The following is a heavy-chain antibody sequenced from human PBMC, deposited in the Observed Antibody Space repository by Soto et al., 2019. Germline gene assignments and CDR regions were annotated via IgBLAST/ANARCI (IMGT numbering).Heavy chain of an antibody. CDR2: INAGNGNT. D-gene: IGHD2-15*01. Sequence: GASVKVSCKASGYTFTSYAMHWLRQAPGRRLEWMGWINAGNGNTKYSQKFQGRATITRDTSASTAYMELSSLRSEDTAVYYCARVGGCSGGSCYFGWFDPWGQGTLVTVSS. V-gene: IGHV1-3*01. J-gene: IGHJ5*02. CDR1: GYTFTSYA. CDR3: ARVGGCSGGSCYFGWFDP.